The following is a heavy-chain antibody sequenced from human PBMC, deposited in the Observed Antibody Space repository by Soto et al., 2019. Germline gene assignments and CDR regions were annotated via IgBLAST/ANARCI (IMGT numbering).Heavy chain of an antibody. V-gene: IGHV3-49*04. Sequence: SLRLSCTASGFTFGDYAMSWVRQAPGKGLEWVGFIRSKAYGGTTEYAASVKGRFTISRDDSKSIAYLQMNSLKTEDTAMYYCTREGFVGYYDFWSGYYPFDYWGQGTLVTVSS. CDR1: GFTFGDYA. CDR3: TREGFVGYYDFWSGYYPFDY. J-gene: IGHJ4*02. D-gene: IGHD3-3*01. CDR2: IRSKAYGGTT.